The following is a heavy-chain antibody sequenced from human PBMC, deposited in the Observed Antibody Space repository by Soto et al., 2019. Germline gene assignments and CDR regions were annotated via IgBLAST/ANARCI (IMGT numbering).Heavy chain of an antibody. Sequence: GGSLRLSCVVSGFAFSPYAMSRVRQAPGKGLEWVSVISGNGGSTYYADSVKGRFTISRDNSKNTLFLQMNSVRAEDTATYYCATSGAYYDFWSGYWSEYWGQGTLVTVSS. D-gene: IGHD3-3*01. CDR2: ISGNGGST. V-gene: IGHV3-23*01. CDR3: ATSGAYYDFWSGYWSEY. J-gene: IGHJ4*02. CDR1: GFAFSPYA.